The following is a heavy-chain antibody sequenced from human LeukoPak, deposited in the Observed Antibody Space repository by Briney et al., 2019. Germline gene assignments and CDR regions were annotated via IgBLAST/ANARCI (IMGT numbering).Heavy chain of an antibody. D-gene: IGHD2-21*02. J-gene: IGHJ4*02. Sequence: SETLSLTCAVYGGSFSGYYWSWIRQPPGKGLEWIGEINHRGSTNYNPPLKSRVTVSVDTSKNQFSLTLNSVTAADTAVYYCARGGTMKCGGDCPNLDYWGQGTLVTVSS. CDR2: INHRGST. CDR3: ARGGTMKCGGDCPNLDY. V-gene: IGHV4-34*01. CDR1: GGSFSGYY.